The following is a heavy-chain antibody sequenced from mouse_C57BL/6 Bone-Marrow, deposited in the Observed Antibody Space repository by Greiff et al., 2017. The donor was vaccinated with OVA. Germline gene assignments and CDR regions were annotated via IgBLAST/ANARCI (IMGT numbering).Heavy chain of an antibody. D-gene: IGHD2-4*01. J-gene: IGHJ1*03. CDR1: GYTFPDYY. CDR3: ARRGNDYDEGNWYFDV. Sequence: QVQLKQSGPELVKPGASVKISCKASGYTFPDYYINWVKQRPGQGLEWIGWIYPGSGNTKYNEKFKGKATLTVDPSSSTAYMQLSSLTSEDSAVYFCARRGNDYDEGNWYFDVWGTGTTVTVSS. CDR2: IYPGSGNT. V-gene: IGHV1-84*01.